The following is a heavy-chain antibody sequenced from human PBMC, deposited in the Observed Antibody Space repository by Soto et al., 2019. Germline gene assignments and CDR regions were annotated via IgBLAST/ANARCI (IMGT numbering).Heavy chain of an antibody. CDR1: GVTFSSYA. CDR2: IIPVFRTS. CDR3: AKDGSWDGGGGES. D-gene: IGHD3-16*01. J-gene: IGHJ4*02. V-gene: IGHV1-69*18. Sequence: QVQLVQSRAELKKPGSSVKVSCSASGVTFSSYAFTWVRQAPGQGLEWMGNIIPVFRTSNYAQGFQGRLTISADESTNTIYMELSSLGSEDTAVYFCAKDGSWDGGGGESWGQGTLVIVSS.